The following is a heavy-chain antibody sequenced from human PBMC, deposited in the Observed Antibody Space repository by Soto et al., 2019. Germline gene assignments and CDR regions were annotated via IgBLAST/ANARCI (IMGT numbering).Heavy chain of an antibody. CDR1: GFNVSDNF. D-gene: IGHD3-16*01. Sequence: EVQLVESGGGLIQPGGSLRLSCAASGFNVSDNFMTWVRHAPGKGLEWVSTGYNTDTTHYSDSVKGRFAISRDNSNNRVYLQMNSLRAEDTAVYYCARDWGGNAGLYWYFDLWGRGTLVSVSS. CDR2: GYNTDTT. J-gene: IGHJ2*01. V-gene: IGHV3-53*01. CDR3: ARDWGGNAGLYWYFDL.